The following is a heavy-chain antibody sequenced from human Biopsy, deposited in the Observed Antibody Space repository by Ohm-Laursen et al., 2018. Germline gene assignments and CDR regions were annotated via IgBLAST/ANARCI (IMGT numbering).Heavy chain of an antibody. CDR1: GDSISSYY. V-gene: IGHV4-59*01. CDR3: ARDRGYYSDRTVPGYFDL. CDR2: VYYTGST. Sequence: TLSLTWAVSGDSISSYYWSWIRQPPGKGLQWIGYVYYTGSTDYNPSLQSQVTISVDTSKNHFSLRLRSVTPADTAIYYCARDRGYYSDRTVPGYFDLWGRGTLVTVSS. D-gene: IGHD3-22*01. J-gene: IGHJ2*01.